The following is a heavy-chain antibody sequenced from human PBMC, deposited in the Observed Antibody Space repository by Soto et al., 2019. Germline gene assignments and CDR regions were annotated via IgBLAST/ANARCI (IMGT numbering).Heavy chain of an antibody. J-gene: IGHJ6*02. CDR1: GYRFTSYG. CDR2: INAYNGNT. CDR3: AMVDVYVTPSPQDV. Sequence: QVQLVQSGAEVKNPGASVKVSCKASGYRFTSYGIGWVRQAPGQGLEWMGWINAYNGNTNYAQNLQGRVTLTTDTSTRKAYMEVRSLRSNDTAVYYCAMVDVYVTPSPQDVWGQGTTVTVSS. D-gene: IGHD3-16*01. V-gene: IGHV1-18*01.